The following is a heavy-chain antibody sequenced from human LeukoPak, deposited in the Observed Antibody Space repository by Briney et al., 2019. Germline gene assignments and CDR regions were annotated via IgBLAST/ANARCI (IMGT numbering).Heavy chain of an antibody. Sequence: GASVTVSCKASGYTFTSYDYNWVRQATGQGLEWMGWSYLNSGDTNYAQKFQGRVTMTRDTSISTAYMELSRLRSDDAGVYCCARGEKDGYDIGEYYFDYWGEGNLVTVSS. CDR3: ARGEKDGYDIGEYYFDY. D-gene: IGHD2-15*01. CDR2: SYLNSGDT. V-gene: IGHV1-2*02. J-gene: IGHJ4*02. CDR1: GYTFTSYD.